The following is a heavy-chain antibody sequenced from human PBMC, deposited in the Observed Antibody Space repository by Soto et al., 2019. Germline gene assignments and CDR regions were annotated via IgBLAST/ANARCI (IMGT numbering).Heavy chain of an antibody. CDR1: GFTFSDHY. V-gene: IGHV3-72*01. CDR3: TTELEDIVVVPAASYYFDY. CDR2: TRNKANSYTT. Sequence: PGGSLRLSCAASGFTFSDHYMDWVRQAPGKGLEWVGRTRNKANSYTTEYAASVKGRFTISRDDSKNSLYLQMNSLKTEDTAVYYCTTELEDIVVVPAASYYFDYWGQGTLVTVSS. D-gene: IGHD2-2*01. J-gene: IGHJ4*02.